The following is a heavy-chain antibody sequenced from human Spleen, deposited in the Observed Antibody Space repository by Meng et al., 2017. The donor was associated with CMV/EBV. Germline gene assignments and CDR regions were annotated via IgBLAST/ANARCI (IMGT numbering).Heavy chain of an antibody. CDR1: GFSLSSSGVG. CDR2: IYWNDDK. D-gene: IGHD5-18*01. J-gene: IGHJ4*02. V-gene: IGHV2-5*01. CDR3: AHFRGYSYVDY. Sequence: CTFSGFSLSSSGVGVGWIRQPPGKALEWLALIYWNDDKRYSPSLKGRLTITKDTSKNQVVLTMTNMDPVDTATYYCAHFRGYSYVDYWGQGTLVTVSS.